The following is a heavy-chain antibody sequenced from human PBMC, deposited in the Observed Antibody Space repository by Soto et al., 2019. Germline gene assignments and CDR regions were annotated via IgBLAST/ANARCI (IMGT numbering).Heavy chain of an antibody. V-gene: IGHV4-34*01. Sequence: SSETLSLTCAVYGGSFSGYYWSWIRQPPGKGLEWIGEINHSGSTNYNPSLKSRVTISVDTSKNQFSLKLSSVTAADTAVYYCARGRTAVAARRVGRRYFDLWGRGTLVTVSS. CDR1: GGSFSGYY. D-gene: IGHD6-6*01. CDR3: ARGRTAVAARRVGRRYFDL. CDR2: INHSGST. J-gene: IGHJ2*01.